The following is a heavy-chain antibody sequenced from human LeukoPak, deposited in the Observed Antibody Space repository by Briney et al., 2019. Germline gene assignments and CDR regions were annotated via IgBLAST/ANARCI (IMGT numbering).Heavy chain of an antibody. D-gene: IGHD1-26*01. CDR1: GGSISSYY. CDR2: IYSSGNT. V-gene: IGHV4-4*07. J-gene: IGHJ4*02. CDR3: ARGGSYYGDHQFDY. Sequence: KPSETLSLTCTVSGGSISSYYWSWIRQPAGKGLEWIGRIYSSGNTNYNPSLKSRVTMSVETPKNRFSLKLSFVTAADTAVYYCARGGSYYGDHQFDYWGQGTLVTVSS.